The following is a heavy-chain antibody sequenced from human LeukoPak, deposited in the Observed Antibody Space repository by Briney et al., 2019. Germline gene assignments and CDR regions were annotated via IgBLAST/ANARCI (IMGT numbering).Heavy chain of an antibody. Sequence: PGGSLRLSCTGSGFTFDDYAMHWVRQAPGKGLEWVSGISWNSGKIGYADSVKGRFTISRDNAQNSLHLQMNSLRAEDTAVYFCAKRGVVIRVILVGFHKEAYYFDSWGQGALVTVSS. D-gene: IGHD3-22*01. CDR2: ISWNSGKI. J-gene: IGHJ4*02. CDR1: GFTFDDYA. CDR3: AKRGVVIRVILVGFHKEAYYFDS. V-gene: IGHV3-9*01.